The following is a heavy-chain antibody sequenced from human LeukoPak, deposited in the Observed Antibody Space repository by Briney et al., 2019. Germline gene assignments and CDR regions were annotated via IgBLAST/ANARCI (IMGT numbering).Heavy chain of an antibody. Sequence: GGSLRLSCAASGFTFSGSAIHWVRQASGKGLEWVGRIRDKANSYATAYIASVKGRSTISRDDSKNTAYLQMSSLKTEDTAVYYCTRWDCTTTGCYPFDYWGQGTLVTVSS. CDR3: TRWDCTTTGCYPFDY. CDR2: IRDKANSYAT. CDR1: GFTFSGSA. D-gene: IGHD2-2*01. V-gene: IGHV3-73*01. J-gene: IGHJ4*02.